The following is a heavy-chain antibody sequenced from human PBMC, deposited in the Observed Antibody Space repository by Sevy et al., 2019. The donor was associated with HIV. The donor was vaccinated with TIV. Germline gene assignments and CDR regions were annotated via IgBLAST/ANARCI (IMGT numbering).Heavy chain of an antibody. Sequence: GGSLRLSCAASGFTFFAYTMHWVRQAPGKGLEWVALISYDINNKYYADSVKGRFTISRDNSKNTLYLQMISLRPEDTAVYYCARDLASSGNGLDVWGQGTTVTVSS. CDR1: GFTFFAYT. V-gene: IGHV3-30-3*01. J-gene: IGHJ6*02. CDR2: ISYDINNK. D-gene: IGHD3-3*02. CDR3: ARDLASSGNGLDV.